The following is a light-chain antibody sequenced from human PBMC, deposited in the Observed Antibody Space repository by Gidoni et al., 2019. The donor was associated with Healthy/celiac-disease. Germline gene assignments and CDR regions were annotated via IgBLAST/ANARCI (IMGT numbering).Light chain of an antibody. V-gene: IGKV3-11*01. J-gene: IGKJ4*01. Sequence: ESVLTPSPATLSVSPGERATLSCRASQSVSSYLAWYHQKAEQAPRLIICDASNRATGIPARFSGSGSGTDFTLTISSLEPEDFAVYYWQQSSDWPTFXGXTKVEIK. CDR2: DAS. CDR3: QQSSDWPT. CDR1: QSVSSY.